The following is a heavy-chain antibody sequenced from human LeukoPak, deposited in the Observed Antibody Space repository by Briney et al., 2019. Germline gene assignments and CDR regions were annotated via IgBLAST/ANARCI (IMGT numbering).Heavy chain of an antibody. CDR3: ARASFGYGSGGHYNWFDP. V-gene: IGHV4-34*01. CDR1: GGSFSGYY. CDR2: INHSGST. Sequence: SETLSLTCAVYGGSFSGYYWSWIRQPPGKGLEWIGEINHSGSTNYNPSLKSRVTISVDTSKNPFSLKLSSVTAADTAVYYCARASFGYGSGGHYNWFDPWGQGTLVTVSS. J-gene: IGHJ5*02. D-gene: IGHD2-15*01.